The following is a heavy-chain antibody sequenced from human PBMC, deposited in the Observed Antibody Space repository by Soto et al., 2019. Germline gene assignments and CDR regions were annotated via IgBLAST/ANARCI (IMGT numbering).Heavy chain of an antibody. J-gene: IGHJ4*02. CDR2: MYISGRN. Sequence: HVLLQESGPGLVKPSDTLSLTCNVSGDSISVSGGSISSFYWSWIRQSPGKGLAWIGHMYISGRNTYSPSLERRVANSLDMSHSHVAMKMIPVTASHTAVYYWARYRRFVDYTWGSYRSRCSFENWGRGTLVSVSS. CDR3: ARYRRFVDYTWGSYRSRCSFEN. D-gene: IGHD3-9*01. V-gene: IGHV4-4*09. CDR1: GGSISSFY.